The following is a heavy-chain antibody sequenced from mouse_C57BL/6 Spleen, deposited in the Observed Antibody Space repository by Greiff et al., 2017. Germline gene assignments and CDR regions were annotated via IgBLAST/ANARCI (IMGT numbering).Heavy chain of an antibody. CDR3: ARSGGANYDRGYAMDY. J-gene: IGHJ4*01. CDR1: GYTFTSYT. D-gene: IGHD2-4*01. V-gene: IGHV1-4*01. Sequence: VKLQESGAELARPGASVKMSCKASGYTFTSYTMHWVKQRPGQGLEWIGYINPSSGYTKYNQKFKDKATLTADKSSSTAYMQLSSLTSEDSAVYYCARSGGANYDRGYAMDYWGQGTSVTVSS. CDR2: INPSSGYT.